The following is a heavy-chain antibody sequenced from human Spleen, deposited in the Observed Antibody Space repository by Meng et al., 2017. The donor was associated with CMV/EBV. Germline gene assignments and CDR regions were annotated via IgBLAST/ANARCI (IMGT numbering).Heavy chain of an antibody. CDR2: IYYTGST. Sequence: SETLSLTCTVSGGSISSSSYYWGWIRQPPGKGLEWIGNIYYTGSTYYNPSLKSRVTISVDTSKNQFSLKLTSVTAADAAVYYCATFAAVNTPYYQYGMDVWGQGTTVTVSS. D-gene: IGHD3-10*01. J-gene: IGHJ6*02. V-gene: IGHV4-39*07. CDR1: GGSISSSSYY. CDR3: ATFAAVNTPYYQYGMDV.